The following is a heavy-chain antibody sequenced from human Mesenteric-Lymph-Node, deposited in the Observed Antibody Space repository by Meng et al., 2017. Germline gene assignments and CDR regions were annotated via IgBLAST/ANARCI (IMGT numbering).Heavy chain of an antibody. V-gene: IGHV4-4*02. J-gene: IGHJ4*02. Sequence: PRLESGPGLLKRLGTLPLTRAVSGGSSSSSKWWRWVRQPPGKGLEWIGEIYHSWSTNYNPSLKSRVTISVDKSKNQFSLKLSSVTDADTAVYYCARGSSHYGDYGVYFDYWGQGTLVTVSS. CDR3: ARGSSHYGDYGVYFDY. D-gene: IGHD4-17*01. CDR1: GGSSSSSKW. CDR2: IYHSWST.